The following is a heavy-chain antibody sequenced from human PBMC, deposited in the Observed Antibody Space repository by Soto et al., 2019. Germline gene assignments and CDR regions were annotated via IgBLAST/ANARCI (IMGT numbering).Heavy chain of an antibody. CDR1: GFTFSTYW. CDR2: INSDGSTI. Sequence: GGSLRLSCAASGFTFSTYWMHWVRHAPGKGLVWVSRINSDGSTITYADSVKGRFTISRDNAKNTLYLQMNSLRGEDTAVYYCARVAVAGTHFDYWGQGTLVTVSS. CDR3: ARVAVAGTHFDY. V-gene: IGHV3-74*01. D-gene: IGHD6-19*01. J-gene: IGHJ4*02.